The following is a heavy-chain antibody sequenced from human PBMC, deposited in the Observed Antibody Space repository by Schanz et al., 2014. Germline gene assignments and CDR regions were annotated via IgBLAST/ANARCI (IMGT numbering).Heavy chain of an antibody. CDR3: AKGRFDASSAFDI. J-gene: IGHJ3*02. CDR2: ISGGGGTT. Sequence: EVHLLESGGGLVPPGGSLRLSCAASGFNFSDYAMCWVCQAPGKGLEWVSAISGGGGTTDYTDSVKGRITISKDKYKSTLYLQLSSLRAEDAAVYYCAKGRFDASSAFDIWGQGTMVTVSS. V-gene: IGHV3-23*01. CDR1: GFNFSDYA. D-gene: IGHD3-10*01.